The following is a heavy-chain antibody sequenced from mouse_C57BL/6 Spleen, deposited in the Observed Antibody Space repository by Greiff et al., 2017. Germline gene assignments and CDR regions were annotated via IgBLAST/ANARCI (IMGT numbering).Heavy chain of an antibody. CDR1: GYTFTSYW. Sequence: QVQLQQPGAELVKPGASVKLSCKASGYTFTSYWMHWVKQRPGQGLEWIGMIHPNSGSPNYNEKFKSKATLTVDKSSSTAYMQLSSLTSEDSAVYYCAREGAMDDYDAPWFAYWGQGTLVTVSA. CDR2: IHPNSGSP. D-gene: IGHD2-4*01. CDR3: AREGAMDDYDAPWFAY. V-gene: IGHV1-64*01. J-gene: IGHJ3*01.